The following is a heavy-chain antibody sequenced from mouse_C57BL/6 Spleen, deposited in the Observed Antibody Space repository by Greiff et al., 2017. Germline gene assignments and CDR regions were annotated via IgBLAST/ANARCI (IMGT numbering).Heavy chain of an antibody. CDR3: AREDYYGSRLGLLDY. V-gene: IGHV1-72*01. CDR1: GYTFTSYW. CDR2: IDPNSGGT. D-gene: IGHD1-1*01. Sequence: VQLQQPGAELVKPGASVKLSCKASGYTFTSYWMHWVKQRPGRGLEWIGRIDPNSGGTKYNEKFKSKATLTVDNPSSTAYMQLSSLTSEDSAVYYCAREDYYGSRLGLLDYWGQGTTLTVSA. J-gene: IGHJ2*01.